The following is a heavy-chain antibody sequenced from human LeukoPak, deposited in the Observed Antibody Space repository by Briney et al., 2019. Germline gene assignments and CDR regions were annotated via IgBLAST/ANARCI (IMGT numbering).Heavy chain of an antibody. CDR3: AIGGARQHQGPGA. CDR1: GFTLSSSA. J-gene: IGHJ5*02. CDR2: FSASGGGT. Sequence: GGSLRLSRAVSGFTLSSSAMSWVPQAPGTGLESVSVFSASGGGTHYADSVKGRFTISRDNSKNTLYLQMNSLRVEDTAVYYCAIGGARQHQGPGAWGQGTLVTVPS. D-gene: IGHD6-13*01. V-gene: IGHV3-23*01.